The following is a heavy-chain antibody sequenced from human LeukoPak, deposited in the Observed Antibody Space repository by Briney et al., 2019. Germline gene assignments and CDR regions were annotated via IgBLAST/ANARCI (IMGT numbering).Heavy chain of an antibody. Sequence: GGSLRLSCAASGFTFSSYGMHWVRQAPGKGLEWVAFIRYDGSNKYYADSMKGRFTISRDNSKNTLYLQMNSLRAEDTAVYYCAKGHYDFWSGYSKPGNWFDPWGQGTLVTVSS. CDR2: IRYDGSNK. D-gene: IGHD3-3*01. J-gene: IGHJ5*02. V-gene: IGHV3-30*02. CDR1: GFTFSSYG. CDR3: AKGHYDFWSGYSKPGNWFDP.